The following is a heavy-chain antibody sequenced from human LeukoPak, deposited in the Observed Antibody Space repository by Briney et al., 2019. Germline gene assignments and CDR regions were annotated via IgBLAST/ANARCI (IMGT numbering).Heavy chain of an antibody. D-gene: IGHD3-10*01. V-gene: IGHV3-21*01. CDR2: ISSSSSYI. CDR1: GFTFSSYS. Sequence: GGSLRLSCAASGFTFSSYSMNWVRQAPGKGLEWASSISSSSSYIYYADSVKGRFTISRDNAKNSLYLQMNSLRAEDTAVYYCARATTYYYGSGSYLTAAPYYYGMDVWGQGTTVTVSS. J-gene: IGHJ6*02. CDR3: ARATTYYYGSGSYLTAAPYYYGMDV.